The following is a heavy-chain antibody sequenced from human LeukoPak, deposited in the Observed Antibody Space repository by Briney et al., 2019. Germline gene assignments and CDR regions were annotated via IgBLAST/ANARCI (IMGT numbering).Heavy chain of an antibody. CDR2: INPSGGST. CDR1: GYTFTSYD. CDR3: ARDSGYDPYYFDY. D-gene: IGHD5-12*01. J-gene: IGHJ4*02. Sequence: ASVKVSCKASGYTFTSYDINWVRQAPGQGLEWMGIINPSGGSTSYAQKFQGRVTMTRDTSTSTVYMELSSLRSEDTAVYYCARDSGYDPYYFDYWGQGTLVTVSS. V-gene: IGHV1-46*01.